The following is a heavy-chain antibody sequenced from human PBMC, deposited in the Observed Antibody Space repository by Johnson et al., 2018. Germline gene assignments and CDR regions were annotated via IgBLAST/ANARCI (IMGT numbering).Heavy chain of an antibody. CDR1: GFTFSSYS. CDR3: ARYLYYGSGTYFYYYYYYMDV. V-gene: IGHV3-21*01. Sequence: VQLLESGGGLVKPGGSLRLSCAASGFTFSSYSMNWVRQAPGKGLEWVSSISSSSSYIYYADSVKGRFTISRDNAKNSLYLQMNSLRAEDTAVYYCARYLYYGSGTYFYYYYYYMDVWGKGTTVTVSS. J-gene: IGHJ6*03. D-gene: IGHD3-10*01. CDR2: ISSSSSYI.